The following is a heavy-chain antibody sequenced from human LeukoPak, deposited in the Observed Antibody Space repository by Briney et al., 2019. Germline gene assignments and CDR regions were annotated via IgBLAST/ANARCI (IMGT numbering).Heavy chain of an antibody. CDR2: LSGSGITT. Sequence: PGGSLRLSCAASGFTFSSYTMSWVRQAPGKGLEWVSGLSGSGITTYYADSVKGRFTISRDNSKNTLYLQMNSLRAEDTAVYYCAKGEYSSGWSSLNYWGQGTLVTVSS. V-gene: IGHV3-23*01. D-gene: IGHD6-19*01. J-gene: IGHJ4*02. CDR3: AKGEYSSGWSSLNY. CDR1: GFTFSSYT.